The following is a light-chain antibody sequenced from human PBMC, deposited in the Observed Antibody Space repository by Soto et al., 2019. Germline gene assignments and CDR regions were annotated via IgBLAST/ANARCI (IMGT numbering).Light chain of an antibody. Sequence: EIVMTQSPVTLSVSPGERATLSCRASQSVTNSYLAWYQQKPGQAPRLLIFGASTRAAGIPARFSGSGFGADFTLTISGLQSEDVAIYYCQQFNYWPPWTFGQGTKVDIK. V-gene: IGKV3-15*01. J-gene: IGKJ1*01. CDR1: QSVTNSY. CDR2: GAS. CDR3: QQFNYWPPWT.